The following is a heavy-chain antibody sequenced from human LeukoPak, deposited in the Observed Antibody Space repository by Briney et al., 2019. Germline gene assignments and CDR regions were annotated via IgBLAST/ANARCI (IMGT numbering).Heavy chain of an antibody. CDR2: IRYDGSNK. CDR3: AKVGEAVAGTLLPTN. CDR1: GFIFSSYG. D-gene: IGHD6-19*01. J-gene: IGHJ4*02. V-gene: IGHV3-30*02. Sequence: GGSLRLSCAASGFIFSSYGMHWVRQAPGKGLEWVAFIRYDGSNKYYADSVKGRFTISRDNSKNTLYLQMNSLRAEDTAVYHCAKVGEAVAGTLLPTNWGQGTLVTVSS.